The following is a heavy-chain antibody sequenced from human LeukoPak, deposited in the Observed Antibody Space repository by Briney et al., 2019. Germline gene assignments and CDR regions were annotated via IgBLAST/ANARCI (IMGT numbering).Heavy chain of an antibody. CDR3: ATWGLHFDI. J-gene: IGHJ3*02. CDR2: IRPNSGVT. V-gene: IGHV1-2*02. D-gene: IGHD3-16*01. Sequence: ASVKVSCKASGYTFTGYYMYWVRQAPGQGLEWMGWIRPNSGVTNYTQKFQGRVTMTRDTSINTAYMELSSLTSDDTAVYFCATWGLHFDIWGQETMVTVAS. CDR1: GYTFTGYY.